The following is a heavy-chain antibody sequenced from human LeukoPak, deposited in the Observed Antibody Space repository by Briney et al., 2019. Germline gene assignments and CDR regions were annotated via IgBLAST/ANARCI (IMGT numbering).Heavy chain of an antibody. CDR1: GGSISSYY. D-gene: IGHD5-18*01. CDR2: IDYSGST. Sequence: SETLSLTCTVSGGSISSYYWSWIRQPPGKGLEWIGYIDYSGSTNYNPSLKSRVTISVDTSKNQFSLKLSSVTAADTAVYYCARDRGYSYGYRLDYWGQGTLVTVSS. CDR3: ARDRGYSYGYRLDY. J-gene: IGHJ4*02. V-gene: IGHV4-59*01.